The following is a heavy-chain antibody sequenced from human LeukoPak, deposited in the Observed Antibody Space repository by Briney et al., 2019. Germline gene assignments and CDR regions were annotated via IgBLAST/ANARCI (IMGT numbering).Heavy chain of an antibody. CDR3: ARDPKNSGYSTGDY. Sequence: PSETLSLTCTVSGGSISSYYWSWIRQPPGKGLEWIGYIYYSGSTNYNPSLKSRVTISVDTSKNQFSLKLSSVTAADTAVYYCARDPKNSGYSTGDYWGQGTLVTVSS. CDR2: IYYSGST. V-gene: IGHV4-59*12. D-gene: IGHD3-3*01. J-gene: IGHJ4*02. CDR1: GGSISSYY.